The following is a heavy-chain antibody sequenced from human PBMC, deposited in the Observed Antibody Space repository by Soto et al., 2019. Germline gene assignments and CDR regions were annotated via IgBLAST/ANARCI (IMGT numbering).Heavy chain of an antibody. D-gene: IGHD2-2*03. CDR2: FDPEDGET. J-gene: IGHJ4*02. Sequence: ASVKVSCKVSAYTLTELSMHWVRQAPGKGLEWMGGFDPEDGETIYAQKFQGRVTMTEDTSTDTAYMELSSLRSEDTAVYYCATDRAYGYCSSTSCYSFGYWGQGTLVTVSS. V-gene: IGHV1-24*01. CDR3: ATDRAYGYCSSTSCYSFGY. CDR1: AYTLTELS.